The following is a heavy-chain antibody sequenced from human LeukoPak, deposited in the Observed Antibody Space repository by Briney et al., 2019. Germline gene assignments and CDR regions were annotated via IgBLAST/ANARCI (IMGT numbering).Heavy chain of an antibody. D-gene: IGHD4-11*01. CDR3: AGTPMTTVTSYLVDY. J-gene: IGHJ4*02. CDR1: GYTFTSYD. CDR2: MNPNSGNT. V-gene: IGHV1-8*01. Sequence: ASVKVSCKASGYTFTSYDINWVRQAPGQGLEWMGWMNPNSGNTGYAQKFQGRVTMTRNTSISTAYMELSSLRSEDTAVYYCAGTPMTTVTSYLVDYWGQGTLVTVSS.